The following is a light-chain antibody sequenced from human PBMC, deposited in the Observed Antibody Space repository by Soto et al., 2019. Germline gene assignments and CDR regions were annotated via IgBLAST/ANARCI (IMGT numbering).Light chain of an antibody. CDR3: MQALQIPWT. Sequence: DIVMTQSPLSLPVTPGEPASISCRSSQSLLHSNGYNYLDWYLQKPGQSPQLLIYLGSNRASGGPDRFSGSGSGTDFTLKISRVEAEDVGVYYCMQALQIPWTFCQGTKVEIK. J-gene: IGKJ1*01. CDR1: QSLLHSNGYNY. V-gene: IGKV2-28*01. CDR2: LGS.